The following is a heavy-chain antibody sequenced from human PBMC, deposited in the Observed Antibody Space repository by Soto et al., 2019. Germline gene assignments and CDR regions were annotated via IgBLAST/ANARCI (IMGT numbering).Heavy chain of an antibody. J-gene: IGHJ6*02. CDR2: ISYDGSNK. CDR1: GFPSSTNA. Sequence: QVQLVESGGGVVRPGRPLNPSVAPLGFPSSTNAMTGAGQAPGKGLEWVAVISYDGSNKYIAESVKGRFTISRDNSKNTLFLQMNSLRAEDTAVYYCARGTTTSAFSAMDVWGQGTTVTVSS. D-gene: IGHD1-1*01. V-gene: IGHV3-30-3*01. CDR3: ARGTTTSAFSAMDV.